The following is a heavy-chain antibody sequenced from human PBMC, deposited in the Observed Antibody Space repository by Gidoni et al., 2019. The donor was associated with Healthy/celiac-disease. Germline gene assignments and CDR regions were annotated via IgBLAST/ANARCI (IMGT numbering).Heavy chain of an antibody. CDR3: ARGDYDILTGPFNQGRYYYYGMDV. CDR2: IIPIFGTA. J-gene: IGHJ6*02. Sequence: QVQLVQSGAEVKKPGSSVKVSCKASGGTFSSYAISWVRPAPGQGLEWMGGIIPIFGTANYAQKFQGRVTITADESTSTAYMELSSLRSEDTAVYYCARGDYDILTGPFNQGRYYYYGMDVWGQGTTVTVSS. CDR1: GGTFSSYA. V-gene: IGHV1-69*01. D-gene: IGHD3-9*01.